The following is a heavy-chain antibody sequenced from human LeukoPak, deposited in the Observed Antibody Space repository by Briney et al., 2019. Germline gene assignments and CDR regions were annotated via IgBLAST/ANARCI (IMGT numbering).Heavy chain of an antibody. V-gene: IGHV3-23*01. D-gene: IGHD6-13*01. Sequence: GGSLRLSCAASGFTFSSYAMSWVRQAPGKGLEWVSVISISGGSTNYADSVKGRFTISRDNSKNALYLHMNSLRAEDTAIYYCAKHYTGSSRPYDSRGQGTLVTVSS. CDR1: GFTFSSYA. J-gene: IGHJ4*02. CDR3: AKHYTGSSRPYDS. CDR2: ISISGGST.